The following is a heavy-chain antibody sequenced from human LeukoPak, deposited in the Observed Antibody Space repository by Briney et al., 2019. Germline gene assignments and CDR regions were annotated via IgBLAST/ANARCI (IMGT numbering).Heavy chain of an antibody. CDR2: IIPIYGSA. CDR1: VATFTSHA. CDR3: AGFFYDNSHDAFDL. V-gene: IGHV1-69*13. J-gene: IGHJ3*01. Sequence: SVKVSCKASVATFTSHAITWVRQAPGQGLEWMAGIIPIYGSASYAQKFQGRVTMTSAESTRTVHMELSSLRSEDTAVYYCAGFFYDNSHDAFDLWGQGTMVTVSS. D-gene: IGHD3-22*01.